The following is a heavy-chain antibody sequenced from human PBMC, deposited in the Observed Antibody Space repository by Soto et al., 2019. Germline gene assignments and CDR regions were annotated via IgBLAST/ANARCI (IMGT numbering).Heavy chain of an antibody. CDR2: INHSGST. CDR3: ARGSGHYDFWSGYSPSNYYYGMDV. D-gene: IGHD3-3*01. CDR1: GGSFSGYY. V-gene: IGHV4-34*01. J-gene: IGHJ6*02. Sequence: PSETLSLTCAVYGGSFSGYYWSWIRQPPGKGLEWIGEINHSGSTNYNPSLKSRVTISVDTSKNQFSLKLSSVTVADTAVYYCARGSGHYDFWSGYSPSNYYYGMDVWGQGTTVTVSS.